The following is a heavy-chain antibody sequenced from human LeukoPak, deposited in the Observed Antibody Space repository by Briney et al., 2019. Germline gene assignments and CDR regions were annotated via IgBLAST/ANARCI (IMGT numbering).Heavy chain of an antibody. V-gene: IGHV1-69*01. J-gene: IGHJ6*04. D-gene: IGHD6-13*01. CDR1: GGTFSSYA. CDR3: ARESGRYSSSSPYGMDV. Sequence: SVKVSCKASGGTFSSYATSWVRQAPGQGLEWMGGIIPIFGTANYAQKFQGRVTITADESTSTAYMELSSLRSEDTAVYYCARESGRYSSSSPYGMDVWGKGTTVTVSS. CDR2: IIPIFGTA.